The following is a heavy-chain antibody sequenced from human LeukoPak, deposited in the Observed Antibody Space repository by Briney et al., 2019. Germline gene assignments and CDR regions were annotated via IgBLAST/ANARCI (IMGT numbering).Heavy chain of an antibody. CDR3: ARYYDAFDI. V-gene: IGHV4-59*08. J-gene: IGHJ3*02. Sequence: SETLSLTCTVSGGSINSYYWSWIRQPPGMGLEWIGYSYYSASTNYNPSLKSRVTISVDTSKNQFSLKLSSVTAADTAVYYCARYYDAFDIWGQGTMVTVSS. D-gene: IGHD2-8*01. CDR2: SYYSAST. CDR1: GGSINSYY.